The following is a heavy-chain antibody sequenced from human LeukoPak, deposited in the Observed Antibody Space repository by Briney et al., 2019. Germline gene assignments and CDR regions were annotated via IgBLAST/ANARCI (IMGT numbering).Heavy chain of an antibody. D-gene: IGHD6-13*01. J-gene: IGHJ4*02. CDR3: ARDRYTRRYFDY. Sequence: GGSLRLSCAASGFTFSSYSMNWVRQAPGKGLEWVSYIIGSSSTIYYADSVKGRFTISRDNAKNSLYLQMNSLRAEDTAVCYCARDRYTRRYFDYWGQGTLVTVSS. V-gene: IGHV3-48*01. CDR2: IIGSSSTI. CDR1: GFTFSSYS.